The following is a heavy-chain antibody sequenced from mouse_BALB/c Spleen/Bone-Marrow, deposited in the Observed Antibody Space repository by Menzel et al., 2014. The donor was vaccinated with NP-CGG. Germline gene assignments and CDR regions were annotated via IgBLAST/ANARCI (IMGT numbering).Heavy chain of an antibody. D-gene: IGHD1-1*01. J-gene: IGHJ2*01. CDR1: GYSITSDYA. CDR3: ARRGYYGSSLDY. CDR2: ISYSGDT. V-gene: IGHV3-2*02. Sequence: EVQRVESGPGLVKPSQSLSLTCTVTGYSITSDYAWNWIRQFPGNKLEWMGYISYSGDTSYNPSLKSRISITRDTSKNQFFLQLNSVTTADTATYYCARRGYYGSSLDYWGQGTTLTVSS.